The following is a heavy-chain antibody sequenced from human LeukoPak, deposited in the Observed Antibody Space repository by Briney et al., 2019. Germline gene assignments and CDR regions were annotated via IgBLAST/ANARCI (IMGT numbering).Heavy chain of an antibody. J-gene: IGHJ4*02. CDR2: IYTSGST. CDR1: DDSISPYY. CDR3: ARGVVSTSTYDY. D-gene: IGHD2-2*01. Sequence: SETLSLTCTVSDDSISPYYWSWIRQPAGKGLEWIGRIYTSGSTTYNPSLESRVTMSVDTSRNQFSLKLSSVTAADTAVYYCARGVVSTSTYDYWGQGTLVTVSS. V-gene: IGHV4-4*07.